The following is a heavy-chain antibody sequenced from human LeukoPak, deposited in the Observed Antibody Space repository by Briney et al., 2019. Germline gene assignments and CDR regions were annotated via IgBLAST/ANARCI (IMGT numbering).Heavy chain of an antibody. CDR3: AREGHSSPHDAFDI. V-gene: IGHV1-46*01. CDR2: LNPSGGST. CDR1: GYTLTIYY. D-gene: IGHD6-13*01. J-gene: IGHJ3*02. Sequence: ASVTVSCTASGYTLTIYYMHWVRQAPGQGLEWMGILNPSGGSTTYAQRVQGRVTMTRDTSTSTVYMELSSLRSEDTAVYYCAREGHSSPHDAFDIWGQGTMVTVSS.